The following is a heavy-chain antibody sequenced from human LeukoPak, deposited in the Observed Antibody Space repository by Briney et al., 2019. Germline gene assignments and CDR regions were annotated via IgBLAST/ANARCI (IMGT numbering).Heavy chain of an antibody. D-gene: IGHD3-3*01. V-gene: IGHV4-59*01. J-gene: IGHJ6*02. CDR3: ARDLVEFWSGYYTTDGVDV. Sequence: SETLSLTCTVSGGSISSYYWSWIRQPPGKGLEWIGYIYYSGSTNYNPSLKSRVTISVDTSKNQFSLKLSSVTAADTAVYYCARDLVEFWSGYYTTDGVDVWGQGTTVTVSS. CDR2: IYYSGST. CDR1: GGSISSYY.